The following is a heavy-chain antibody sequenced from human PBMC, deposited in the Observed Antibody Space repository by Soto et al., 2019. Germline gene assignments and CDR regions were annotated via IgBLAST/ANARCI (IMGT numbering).Heavy chain of an antibody. Sequence: QVQLVASGGGLVKPGGSLRLSCAASGFTFSDYYMSWIRQAPGKGLKWVSYISSSGSTIHYADSVKGRFTISRDNAKNSLYLEMNSLRAEDTAVYYCARGRRDSVWYYDYWGQGTLVTVSS. CDR3: ARGRRDSVWYYDY. CDR1: GFTFSDYY. V-gene: IGHV3-11*01. J-gene: IGHJ4*02. D-gene: IGHD6-19*01. CDR2: ISSSGSTI.